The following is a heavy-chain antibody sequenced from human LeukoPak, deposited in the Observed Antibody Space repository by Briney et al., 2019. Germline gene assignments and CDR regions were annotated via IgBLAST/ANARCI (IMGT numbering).Heavy chain of an antibody. J-gene: IGHJ5*02. V-gene: IGHV4-59*01. D-gene: IGHD6-13*01. CDR2: IYYSGGT. CDR1: GGSISSYY. Sequence: KPSETLSLTCTVSGGSISSYYWSWIRQPPGMGLEWIGYIYYSGGTNYNPPLKSRVTISVDTSKNQFSLKLSSVTAADTAVYCCARYSDNWFDPWGQGTLVTVSS. CDR3: ARYSDNWFDP.